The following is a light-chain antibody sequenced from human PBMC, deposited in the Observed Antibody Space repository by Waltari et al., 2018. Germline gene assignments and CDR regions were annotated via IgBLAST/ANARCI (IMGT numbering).Light chain of an antibody. J-gene: IGLJ1*01. CDR3: CSYTGTDTYV. Sequence: QSALTQPASVSGSPGQSITISCTGSMNDIGFFHYVSWYQHHPGQAPKLLIYDVSNRPSGVSSRFSASKSGSTASLAISGLQTEDEADYYCCSYTGTDTYVFGTGTKVTVL. CDR1: MNDIGFFHY. CDR2: DVS. V-gene: IGLV2-14*01.